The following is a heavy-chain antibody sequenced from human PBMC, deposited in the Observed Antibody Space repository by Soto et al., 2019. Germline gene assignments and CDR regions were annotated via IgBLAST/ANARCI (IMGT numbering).Heavy chain of an antibody. V-gene: IGHV3-48*03. D-gene: IGHD5-12*01. CDR3: ARVRTGYSGYGMDV. CDR1: GFTFSSYE. Sequence: PGGSLRLSCAASGFTFSSYEMNWVRQAPGKGLEWVSYISSSGSTIYYADSVKGRFTLSRDNAKNSLYLQMNSLRAEDTAVYYCARVRTGYSGYGMDVWGQGTTVTVSS. CDR2: ISSSGSTI. J-gene: IGHJ6*02.